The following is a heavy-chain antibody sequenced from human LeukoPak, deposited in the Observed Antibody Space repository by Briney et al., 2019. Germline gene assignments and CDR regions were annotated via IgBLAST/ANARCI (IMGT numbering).Heavy chain of an antibody. Sequence: GGSLRLSCASSGFTFTDYGMHWVRQAPGRGLEWVAVIRYDGSTIYYAASVKGRFTISRDNSKNTLYLQMSSLRTEDTAMYYCASEGIAAAADIWGQGTMVTVSS. J-gene: IGHJ3*02. CDR3: ASEGIAAAADI. D-gene: IGHD6-13*01. CDR2: IRYDGSTI. V-gene: IGHV3-30*02. CDR1: GFTFTDYG.